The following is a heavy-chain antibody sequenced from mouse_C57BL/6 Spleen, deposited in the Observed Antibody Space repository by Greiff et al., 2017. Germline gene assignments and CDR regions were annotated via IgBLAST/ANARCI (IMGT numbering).Heavy chain of an antibody. J-gene: IGHJ1*03. CDR2: INPNYGTT. D-gene: IGHD1-1*01. CDR1: GYSFTDYN. V-gene: IGHV1-39*01. CDR3: AITTVVATDWYFDV. Sequence: EVQLQQSGPELVKPGASVKISCKASGYSFTDYNMNWVKQSNGKSLEWIGVINPNYGTTSYNQKFKGKATLTVDQSSSTAYMQLHSLTSEDSAVYYGAITTVVATDWYFDVWGTGTTVTVSS.